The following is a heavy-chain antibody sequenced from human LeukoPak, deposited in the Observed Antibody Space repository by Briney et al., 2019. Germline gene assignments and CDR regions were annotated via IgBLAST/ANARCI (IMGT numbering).Heavy chain of an antibody. Sequence: GASQRLSCAASGFTFSSYAMSWVRQAPGKGLEWVSAISGSGGSTYYADSVKGRFTISRDNSKNTLYLQMNSLRAEDTAVYYCAKDGPQVEMATIMDYWGQGTLATVSS. CDR2: ISGSGGST. J-gene: IGHJ4*02. V-gene: IGHV3-23*01. CDR1: GFTFSSYA. CDR3: AKDGPQVEMATIMDY. D-gene: IGHD5-24*01.